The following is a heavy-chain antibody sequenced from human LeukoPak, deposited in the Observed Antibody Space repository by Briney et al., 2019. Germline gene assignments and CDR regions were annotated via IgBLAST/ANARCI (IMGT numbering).Heavy chain of an antibody. CDR1: GYSISSGYY. Sequence: PSETLSLTCTVSGYSISSGYYWGWIRQPPGKGLEWIGSIYHSGSTYYNPSLKSRVTISVDTSKNQFSLKLSSVTAADTAVHYCARDSDSSGYHDYWGQGTLVTVSS. J-gene: IGHJ4*02. V-gene: IGHV4-38-2*02. D-gene: IGHD3-22*01. CDR3: ARDSDSSGYHDY. CDR2: IYHSGST.